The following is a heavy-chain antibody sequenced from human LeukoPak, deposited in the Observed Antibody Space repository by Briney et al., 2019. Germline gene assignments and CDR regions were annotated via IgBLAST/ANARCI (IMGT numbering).Heavy chain of an antibody. Sequence: SVKVSCKASGGTFSSYAISWVRQAPGQGIEWMGGIIPIFGTANYAQKFQGRVTITADESTSTAYMELSSLRSEDTAVYYCASYYDSSGYYVDYWGQGTLVTVSS. CDR1: GGTFSSYA. D-gene: IGHD3-22*01. V-gene: IGHV1-69*13. CDR2: IIPIFGTA. J-gene: IGHJ4*02. CDR3: ASYYDSSGYYVDY.